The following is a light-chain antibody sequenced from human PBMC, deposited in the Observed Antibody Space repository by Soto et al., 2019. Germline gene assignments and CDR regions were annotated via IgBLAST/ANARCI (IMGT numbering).Light chain of an antibody. CDR3: CSYTSISTYV. V-gene: IGLV2-14*03. CDR2: DVS. Sequence: QSVLTQPASVSGSPGQSIAISCTGTSSDVGSDYNYVSWYQQHPGKAPKLMVYDVSTRPSGVSNRFSGSKSGTTASLTISGLQAEDEAAYYCCSYTSISTYVFGTGTKVTV. CDR1: SSDVGSDYNY. J-gene: IGLJ1*01.